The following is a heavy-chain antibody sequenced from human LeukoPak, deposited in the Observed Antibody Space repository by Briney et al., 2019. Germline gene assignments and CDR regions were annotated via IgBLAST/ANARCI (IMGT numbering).Heavy chain of an antibody. V-gene: IGHV4-30-2*01. CDR2: IYHSGST. Sequence: SETLSLTCAVSGGSISSGGYSWSWIRQPPGKGLEWIGYIYHSGSTYYNPSLKSRVTISVDRSKNQFSLKLSSVTAADTAVYYCARATYSSSWYPDYWGQGTLVTVSS. CDR1: GGSISSGGYS. CDR3: ARATYSSSWYPDY. D-gene: IGHD6-13*01. J-gene: IGHJ4*02.